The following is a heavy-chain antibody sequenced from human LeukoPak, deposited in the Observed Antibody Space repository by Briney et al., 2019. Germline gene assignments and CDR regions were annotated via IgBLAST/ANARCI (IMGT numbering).Heavy chain of an antibody. V-gene: IGHV1-69*06. CDR1: GGTFSSYA. CDR2: IIPIFGTA. D-gene: IGHD2-2*01. CDR3: ARVFVSRYCSSTSCDGGTSWFDP. Sequence: ASVKVSCTASGGTFSSYAISWVRQAPGQGLEWMGGIIPIFGTANYAQKFQGRVTITADKSTSTVYMELSSLRSEDTAVYYCARVFVSRYCSSTSCDGGTSWFDPWGQGTLVTVSS. J-gene: IGHJ5*02.